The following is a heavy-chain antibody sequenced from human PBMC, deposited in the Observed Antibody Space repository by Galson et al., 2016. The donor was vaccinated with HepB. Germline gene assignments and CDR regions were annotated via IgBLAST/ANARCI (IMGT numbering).Heavy chain of an antibody. CDR2: IKEDGIEK. D-gene: IGHD6-6*01. Sequence: SLRLSCAGSGFTLSNYWMGWVRQAPEKGLEWVANIKEDGIEKSYVDSVKGRFTVSRDSAKNSLYLQMTSLRVEDTAVYYCANAITLAPWGQGTVVTVS. CDR1: GFTLSNYW. J-gene: IGHJ5*02. V-gene: IGHV3-7*03. CDR3: ANAITLAP.